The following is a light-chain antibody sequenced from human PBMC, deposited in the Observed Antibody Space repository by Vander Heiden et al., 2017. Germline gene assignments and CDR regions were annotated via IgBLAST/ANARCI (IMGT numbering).Light chain of an antibody. V-gene: IGKV1-39*01. Sequence: DIQMTQSPSSLSASVGDTVTITCRASQSIDNLLNWYQHQPGKAPTLLISSASNLHGGVPSRFSGSGSGTDFTLTIASLQPEDFATYSCQQGYSIPFTFGPGTKVDAK. CDR2: SAS. CDR3: QQGYSIPFT. J-gene: IGKJ3*01. CDR1: QSIDNL.